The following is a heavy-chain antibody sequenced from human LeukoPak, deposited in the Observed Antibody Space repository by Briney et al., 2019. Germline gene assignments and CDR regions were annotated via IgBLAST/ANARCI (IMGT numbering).Heavy chain of an antibody. Sequence: GRSLRLSCAASGFTFSSYAMHWVRQAPGKGLEWLAVISYDGNNKYYADSVKGRFTISRDNSKNTLYLQMNSLRAEDTAVYYCARVGFLGSGNYRYFYDMDVWGQGTTVTVSS. CDR3: ARVGFLGSGNYRYFYDMDV. CDR1: GFTFSSYA. J-gene: IGHJ6*02. D-gene: IGHD3-10*01. CDR2: ISYDGNNK. V-gene: IGHV3-30-3*01.